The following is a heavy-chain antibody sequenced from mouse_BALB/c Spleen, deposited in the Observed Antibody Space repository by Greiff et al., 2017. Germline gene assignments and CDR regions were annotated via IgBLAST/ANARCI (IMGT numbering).Heavy chain of an antibody. J-gene: IGHJ2*01. CDR2: IDPANGNT. CDR3: ARDTTSYFDY. CDR1: GFNIQDTY. V-gene: IGHV14-3*02. D-gene: IGHD1-1*01. Sequence: VQLQQSGAELVKPGASVKLSCTASGFNIQDTYMHWVKQRPEQGLEWIGRIDPANGNTKYDPKFQGKATITADTSSNTAYLQLSSLTSEDTAVYYCARDTTSYFDYWGQGTTLTVSS.